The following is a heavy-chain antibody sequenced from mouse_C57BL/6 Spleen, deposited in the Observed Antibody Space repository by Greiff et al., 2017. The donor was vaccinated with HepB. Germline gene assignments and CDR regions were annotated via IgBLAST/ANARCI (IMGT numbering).Heavy chain of an antibody. D-gene: IGHD2-5*01. V-gene: IGHV1-15*01. Sequence: VQLVESGAELVRPGASVTLSCKASGYTFTDYEMHWVKQTPVHGLEWIGAIDPETGGTAYNQKFKGKAILTADKSSSTAYMELRSLTSEDSAVYYCTRGDSNYAMDYWGQGTSVTVSS. CDR1: GYTFTDYE. J-gene: IGHJ4*01. CDR3: TRGDSNYAMDY. CDR2: IDPETGGT.